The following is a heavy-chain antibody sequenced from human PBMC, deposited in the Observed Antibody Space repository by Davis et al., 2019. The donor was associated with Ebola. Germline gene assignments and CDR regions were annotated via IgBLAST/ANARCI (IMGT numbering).Heavy chain of an antibody. CDR2: INPNSGGT. D-gene: IGHD1-1*01. V-gene: IGHV1-2*02. Sequence: ASVKVSCKASGYTFTGYYMHWVRQAPGQGLEWMGWINPNSGGTNYAQKFQGRVTMTRNTSISTAYMELSRLRSDDTAVYYCARDSGSNWNEEAFDIWGQGTMVTVSS. CDR3: ARDSGSNWNEEAFDI. J-gene: IGHJ3*02. CDR1: GYTFTGYY.